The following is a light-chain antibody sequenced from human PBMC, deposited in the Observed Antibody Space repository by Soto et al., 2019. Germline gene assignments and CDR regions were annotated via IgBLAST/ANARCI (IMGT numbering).Light chain of an antibody. CDR3: AAWDECLSVSYV. J-gene: IGLJ1*01. Sequence: QSVLTQPPSASGTPGQRVTISCSGSSSNIGSNYVYWYQQLPGTAPKLLIYRNNQRPSGVPDRFSGSKSGTSASLAISGLRSEDEAYYYCAAWDECLSVSYVFGTGNKVTVL. V-gene: IGLV1-47*01. CDR1: SSNIGSNY. CDR2: RNN.